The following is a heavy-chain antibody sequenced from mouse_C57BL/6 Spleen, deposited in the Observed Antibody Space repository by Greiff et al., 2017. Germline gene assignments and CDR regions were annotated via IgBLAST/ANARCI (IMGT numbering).Heavy chain of an antibody. CDR1: GYTFTSYD. V-gene: IGHV1-85*01. Sequence: QVQLQQSGPELVKPGASVKLSCKASGYTFTSYDINWVKQRPGQGLEWIGWIYPRDGSTKYNEKFKGKATLTVDTSSSTAYMELHSLTSEDSAVYFCARKEIYYGYPWFAYWGQGTLVTVSA. CDR3: ARKEIYYGYPWFAY. D-gene: IGHD2-2*01. CDR2: IYPRDGST. J-gene: IGHJ3*01.